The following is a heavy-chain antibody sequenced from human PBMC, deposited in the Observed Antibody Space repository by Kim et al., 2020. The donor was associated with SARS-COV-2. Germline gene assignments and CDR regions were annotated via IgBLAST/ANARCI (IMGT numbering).Heavy chain of an antibody. CDR1: GFNFNSYA. Sequence: WGSLRLSCSVSGFNFNSYAMNWVRQAPGKGLECVASINGGGGSIFYADSVKARFIISRDNSKNTLFLQMNSLRAEDTAMYYCGKGGYSGSYRSIDQWGQGTPVTVSS. J-gene: IGHJ4*02. CDR2: INGGGGSI. CDR3: GKGGYSGSYRSIDQ. V-gene: IGHV3-23*01. D-gene: IGHD5-12*01.